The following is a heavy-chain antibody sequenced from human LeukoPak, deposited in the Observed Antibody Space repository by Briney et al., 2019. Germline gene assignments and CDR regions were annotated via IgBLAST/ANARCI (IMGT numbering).Heavy chain of an antibody. CDR2: IWYDGSNK. CDR3: ARDGSSTSWIY. D-gene: IGHD2-2*01. V-gene: IGHV3-33*01. J-gene: IGHJ4*02. Sequence: GGSLRLSCAASGFTFSSYGMHWVRQAPGKGLEWVAVIWYDGSNKYYADSVKGRFTISRDNSKNTLYLQMNGLRAEDTAVYYCARDGSSTSWIYWGQGTLVTVSS. CDR1: GFTFSSYG.